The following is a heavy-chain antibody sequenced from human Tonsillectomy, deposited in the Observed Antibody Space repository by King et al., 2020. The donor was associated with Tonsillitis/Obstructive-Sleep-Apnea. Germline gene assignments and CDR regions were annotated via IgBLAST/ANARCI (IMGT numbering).Heavy chain of an antibody. J-gene: IGHJ6*02. Sequence: VQLVESGGGVVQPGRSLRLSCAASGFTFTSYAMHWVRQAPGKGLEWVAVISYDGSNKYNADSVKGRFTISRDNSKNTLYLQMNRLRAEDTAVYYCARGITVVRGVRVYYGMEVWGQGTTVTVSS. CDR2: ISYDGSNK. D-gene: IGHD3-10*01. CDR1: GFTFTSYA. V-gene: IGHV3-30*04. CDR3: ARGITVVRGVRVYYGMEV.